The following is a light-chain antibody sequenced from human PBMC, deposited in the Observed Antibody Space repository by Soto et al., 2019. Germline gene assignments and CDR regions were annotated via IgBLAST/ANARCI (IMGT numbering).Light chain of an antibody. CDR3: SSYTGRSTLVI. Sequence: QSVLTQPASVSGSPRQSITISCTGTSSDVGGYNYVSWYQQHPGKSPKLMIYDASNRPTGDSDRFSGCRSGNTASLAISGLQDEDEAHYFCSSYTGRSTLVIFGGGTKLTV. J-gene: IGLJ2*01. CDR2: DAS. CDR1: SSDVGGYNY. V-gene: IGLV2-14*03.